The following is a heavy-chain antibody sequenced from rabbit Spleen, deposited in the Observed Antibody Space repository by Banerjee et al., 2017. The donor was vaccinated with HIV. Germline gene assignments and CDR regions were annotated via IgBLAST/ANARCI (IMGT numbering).Heavy chain of an antibody. V-gene: IGHV1S45*01. CDR1: GVSLNDKDV. Sequence: QEQLVESGGGLVKSEGSLTLTCKASGVSLNDKDVMCWVRQAPGKGLEWIACIYGGSSGIIDYASWAKGRFTISRTSSTTVTLQMTSLTAADTATYFCARDLTSVIGWNFNLWGPGTLVTVS. CDR3: ARDLTSVIGWNFNL. D-gene: IGHD1-1*01. J-gene: IGHJ4*01. CDR2: IYGGSSGII.